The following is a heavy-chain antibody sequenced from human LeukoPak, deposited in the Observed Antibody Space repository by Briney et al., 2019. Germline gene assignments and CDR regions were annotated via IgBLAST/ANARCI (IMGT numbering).Heavy chain of an antibody. CDR1: GFTFSTYG. Sequence: PGGSLTLSCAASGFTFSTYGMHWVRQAPGTGLECVALIWYDGSYKYYADSVKGRFTISRDNSKNTLYLQMNSLRAEDTAVYYCARARYGDSYYFENWGHGTLVTVSS. CDR3: ARARYGDSYYFEN. CDR2: IWYDGSYK. V-gene: IGHV3-33*01. J-gene: IGHJ4*03. D-gene: IGHD4-17*01.